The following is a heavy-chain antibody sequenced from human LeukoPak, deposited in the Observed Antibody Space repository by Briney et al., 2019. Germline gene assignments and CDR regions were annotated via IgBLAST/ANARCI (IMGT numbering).Heavy chain of an antibody. D-gene: IGHD5-24*01. CDR1: GGSISGYY. CDR2: IYDSGST. V-gene: IGHV4-59*01. CDR3: ARSRDAYILGH. J-gene: IGHJ4*02. Sequence: PSETLSLTCTVSGGSISGYYLTWIRQPPGKGLEWIGYIYDSGSTNQNPSLKSRVTISLDTSKNQFSLKLNSVTTADTAVYYCARSRDAYILGHWGQGILVTVSS.